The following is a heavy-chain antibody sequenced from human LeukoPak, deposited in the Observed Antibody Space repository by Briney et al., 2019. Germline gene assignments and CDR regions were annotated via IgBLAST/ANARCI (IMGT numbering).Heavy chain of an antibody. CDR3: ARLKFYDSTGYSPGYYMDV. CDR2: IYGSGIT. Sequence: SETLSLTCTVSGGSIISNYWSWIRESAGTGLEWIGRIYGSGITDYNPSLKSRVTMSLDTSRKQFSLRLTSVTAADTAVYYCARLKFYDSTGYSPGYYMDVWGKGTTVSVFS. CDR1: GGSIISNY. J-gene: IGHJ6*03. V-gene: IGHV4-4*07. D-gene: IGHD3-22*01.